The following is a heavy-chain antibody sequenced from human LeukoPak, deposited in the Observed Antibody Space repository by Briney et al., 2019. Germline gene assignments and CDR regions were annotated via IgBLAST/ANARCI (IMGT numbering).Heavy chain of an antibody. Sequence: ASVEVSCKASGYTLINYGIGWVRQAPGQGLEWMGWISFKNGNTNSAQKLQGRVTMTTDTSTSTAYMELMSLRSDDTAVYYCAKGGSTRPWSFDIWGQGTMVTVSS. CDR1: GYTLINYG. D-gene: IGHD2-2*01. CDR3: AKGGSTRPWSFDI. CDR2: ISFKNGNT. V-gene: IGHV1-18*01. J-gene: IGHJ3*02.